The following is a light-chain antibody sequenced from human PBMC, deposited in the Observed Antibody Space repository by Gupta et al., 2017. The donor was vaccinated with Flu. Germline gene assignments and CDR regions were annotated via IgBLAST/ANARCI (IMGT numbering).Light chain of an antibody. V-gene: IGKV3D-20*01. CDR3: QKYGRVTCT. Sequence: AILFSPPGRGAPPCWGASQGSSCIDLSWYQQNPGHAPRIFIDGETSRATGIPYSGSGSGSGTDFTLTIRRLEAEDVALYYWQKYGRVTCTFGQGTKVEIK. CDR1: QGSSCID. CDR2: GET. J-gene: IGKJ1*01.